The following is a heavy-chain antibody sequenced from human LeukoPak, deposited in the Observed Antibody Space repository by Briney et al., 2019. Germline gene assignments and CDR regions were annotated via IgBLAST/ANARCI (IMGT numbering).Heavy chain of an antibody. D-gene: IGHD6-19*01. CDR2: TSGSGGST. CDR1: GFTFSSYA. CDR3: AKTYSSGWYHDDY. V-gene: IGHV3-23*01. Sequence: GGSLRLSCAASGFTFSSYAMSWVRQAPGKGLEWVSATSGSGGSTYYADSVKGRFTISRDNSKNTLYLQMNSLRAEDTAVYYCAKTYSSGWYHDDYWGQGTLVTVSS. J-gene: IGHJ4*02.